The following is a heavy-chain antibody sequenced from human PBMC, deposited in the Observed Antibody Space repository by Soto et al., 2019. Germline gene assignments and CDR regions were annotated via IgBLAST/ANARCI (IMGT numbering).Heavy chain of an antibody. V-gene: IGHV4-30-2*01. CDR3: ATVPDY. Sequence: LQLQESGSGLVMPSQTLSLTCAVSGGSISSGGYSWSWIRQPPGKGLEWIGYMYHSGSTYYNPSLKSRVTISIDRSKNQFSLKLSSVTAADTAVYYCATVPDYWGQGILVTVSS. J-gene: IGHJ4*02. D-gene: IGHD2-2*01. CDR1: GGSISSGGYS. CDR2: MYHSGST.